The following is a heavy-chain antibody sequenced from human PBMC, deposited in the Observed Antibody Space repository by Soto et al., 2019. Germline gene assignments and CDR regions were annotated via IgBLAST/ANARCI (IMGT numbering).Heavy chain of an antibody. CDR2: IYWDDDK. CDR3: VHRATLGGSWDTGYLDY. Sequence: QITLKESGPTLVKPTQTLTLTCTFSGFSLRNSGVGVGWIRQPPGKALEWLAFIYWDDDKRYSSPLKSRLTITKATSKNQVVLTLTNMDPVDTATYYCVHRATLGGSWDTGYLDYWGQGTLVTVSS. V-gene: IGHV2-5*02. CDR1: GFSLRNSGVG. D-gene: IGHD6-13*01. J-gene: IGHJ4*02.